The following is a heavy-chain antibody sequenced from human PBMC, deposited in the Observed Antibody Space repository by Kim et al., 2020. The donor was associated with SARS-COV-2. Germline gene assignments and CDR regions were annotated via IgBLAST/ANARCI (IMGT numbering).Heavy chain of an antibody. CDR1: GFTFSSYW. V-gene: IGHV3-7*01. J-gene: IGHJ4*02. D-gene: IGHD3-9*01. Sequence: GGSLRLSCVASGFTFSSYWMSWVRQAPGKGLEWVANIKQDGSEIYYVDSVKGRFTISRDNAKNSLYLQMNSLRAEDTAVYYCAREYYDILTGYIFDHWGQGTLVTVSS. CDR2: IKQDGSEI. CDR3: AREYYDILTGYIFDH.